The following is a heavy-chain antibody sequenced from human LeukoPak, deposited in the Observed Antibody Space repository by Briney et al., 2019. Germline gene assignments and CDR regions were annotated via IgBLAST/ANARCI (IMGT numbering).Heavy chain of an antibody. D-gene: IGHD6-13*01. Sequence: ASVKVSCKASGYTFTGYYMHWVRQAPGQGLEWMGWINPNSGGTNYAQKFQGRVTMTRDTSISTAYMELSRLRSDDTAVYYCARGSRIAAAGTRNEYFQHWGQGTLVTVSS. V-gene: IGHV1-2*02. CDR2: INPNSGGT. CDR1: GYTFTGYY. J-gene: IGHJ1*01. CDR3: ARGSRIAAAGTRNEYFQH.